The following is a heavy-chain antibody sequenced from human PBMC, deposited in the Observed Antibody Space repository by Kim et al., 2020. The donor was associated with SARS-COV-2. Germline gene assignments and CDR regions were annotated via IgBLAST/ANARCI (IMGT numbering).Heavy chain of an antibody. D-gene: IGHD6-19*01. J-gene: IGHJ6*02. CDR1: GFTFSSYG. CDR2: IWYDGSNK. V-gene: IGHV3-33*01. CDR3: ARDEFSGWYDYYYYYGMDV. Sequence: GGSLRLSCAASGFTFSSYGMHWVRQAPGKGLEWVAVIWYDGSNKYYADSVKGRFTISRDNSKNTLYLQMNSLRAEDTAVYYCARDEFSGWYDYYYYYGMDVWGQGTPVTVSS.